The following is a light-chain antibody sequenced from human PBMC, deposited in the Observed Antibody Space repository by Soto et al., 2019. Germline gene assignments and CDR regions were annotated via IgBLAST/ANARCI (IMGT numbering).Light chain of an antibody. CDR2: KND. CDR1: SGNIASNF. V-gene: IGLV6-57*03. J-gene: IGLJ1*01. Sequence: NFMLTQAHSVSESPGKTVTISCTRSSGNIASNFVQWYQQRPGSAPTILIFKNDQRPSGVPDRFSGSLDGSSNSASLIISGLNTEDEADYYCQSYDATSYVFGTGTKVTVL. CDR3: QSYDATSYV.